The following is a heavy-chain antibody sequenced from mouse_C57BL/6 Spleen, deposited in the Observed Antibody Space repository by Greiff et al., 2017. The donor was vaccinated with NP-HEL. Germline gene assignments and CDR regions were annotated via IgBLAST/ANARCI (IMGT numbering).Heavy chain of an antibody. CDR1: GYSFTGYY. V-gene: IGHV1-42*01. D-gene: IGHD1-1*01. Sequence: VQLQQSGPELVKPGASVKISCKASGYSFTGYYMNWVKQSPEKSLEWIGEINPSTGGTTYNQKFKAKATLTVDKSSSTAYMQLKSLTSEDSAVYYCARWGFITTVGDYWGQGTSVTVSS. CDR3: ARWGFITTVGDY. CDR2: INPSTGGT. J-gene: IGHJ4*01.